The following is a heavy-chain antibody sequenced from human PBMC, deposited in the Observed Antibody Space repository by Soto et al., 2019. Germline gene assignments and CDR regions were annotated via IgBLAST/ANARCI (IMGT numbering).Heavy chain of an antibody. CDR2: ISGSVGTT. CDR1: GFTFSSYA. CDR3: AKDHLFSGWTSGGYFDY. Sequence: GGSLRLSCEASGFTFSSYAMIWVRPAPGKGLEWVSVISGSVGTTYYADSVKGRFTISRDNSKNTLYLQMNNLRAEDTAVYYCAKDHLFSGWTSGGYFDYWGQGALVTVSS. V-gene: IGHV3-23*01. J-gene: IGHJ4*02. D-gene: IGHD6-19*01.